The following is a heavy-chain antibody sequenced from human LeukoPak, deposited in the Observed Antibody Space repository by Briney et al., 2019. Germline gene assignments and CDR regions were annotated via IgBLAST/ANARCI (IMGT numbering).Heavy chain of an antibody. CDR3: ARGFHQSDYGSSGPVRY. J-gene: IGHJ4*02. Sequence: SVKVSCKASGGTFSSYAISWVRQAPGQGLEWMGRIIPILGIANYAQKFQGRVTITADKSTSTAYMELSSLRSEDTAVYYCARGFHQSDYGSSGPVRYWGQGTLVTVSS. V-gene: IGHV1-69*04. CDR1: GGTFSSYA. D-gene: IGHD3-22*01. CDR2: IIPILGIA.